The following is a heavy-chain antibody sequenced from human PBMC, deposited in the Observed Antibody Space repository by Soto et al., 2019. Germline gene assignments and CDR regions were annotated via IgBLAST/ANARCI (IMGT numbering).Heavy chain of an antibody. J-gene: IGHJ5*02. CDR3: ARDDLYVDNGLYL. V-gene: IGHV3-33*01. CDR1: GFSFSTHG. Sequence: QVQLVESGGGVVRPGRSLRLSCEATGFSFSTHGMHWVRQAPGKGLEWVAVIVNDGSEQQYADSVKGRFTISRDNARNILYLQMNNLRAEDTALYYCARDDLYVDNGLYLWGQGSLVTVSS. CDR2: IVNDGSEQ. D-gene: IGHD3-10*02.